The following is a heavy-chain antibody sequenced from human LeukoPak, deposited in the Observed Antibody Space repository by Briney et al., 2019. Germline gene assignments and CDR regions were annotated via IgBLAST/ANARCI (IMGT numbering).Heavy chain of an antibody. J-gene: IGHJ3*02. CDR2: ISGSGGST. V-gene: IGHV3-23*01. D-gene: IGHD1-26*01. CDR1: GFTFSSYA. CDR3: AKGYSGIDHI. Sequence: GGSLRLSRAAPGFTFSSYALGWGRPAPGKGVEWVSAISGSGGSTYYADSVKGRFTISRDNSKNTLYLQMNSLRAEDTAVYYCAKGYSGIDHIWGQGTMVTVSS.